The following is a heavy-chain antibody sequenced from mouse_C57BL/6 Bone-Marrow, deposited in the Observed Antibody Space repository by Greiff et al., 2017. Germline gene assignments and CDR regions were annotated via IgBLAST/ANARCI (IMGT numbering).Heavy chain of an antibody. Sequence: QVQLQQSGAELVKPGASVKLSCKASGYTFTSYWMHWVKQRPGQGLEWIGMIHPNSGSTNYNEKFKSKATLTVDKSSSTAYMQLSSLTSEDSAVYYCARNYDYGFWDYWGQGTTLTVSS. CDR2: IHPNSGST. J-gene: IGHJ2*01. CDR1: GYTFTSYW. V-gene: IGHV1-64*01. D-gene: IGHD2-4*01. CDR3: ARNYDYGFWDY.